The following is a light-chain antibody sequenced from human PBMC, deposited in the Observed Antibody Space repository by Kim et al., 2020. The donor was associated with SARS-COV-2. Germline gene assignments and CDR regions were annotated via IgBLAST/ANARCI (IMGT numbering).Light chain of an antibody. Sequence: VSPGDRATLSCRASHTINTNLAWYQQKLGQAPRLLMYDASARARGVPARFSGSGSGTEFTLTISSLQSEDFAIYYCQQYTDWPPYTFGQGTKLEI. CDR2: DAS. CDR1: HTINTN. J-gene: IGKJ2*01. CDR3: QQYTDWPPYT. V-gene: IGKV3-15*01.